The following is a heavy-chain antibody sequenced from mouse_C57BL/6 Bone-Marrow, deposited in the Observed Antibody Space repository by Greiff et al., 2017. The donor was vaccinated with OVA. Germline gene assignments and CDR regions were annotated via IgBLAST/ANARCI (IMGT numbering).Heavy chain of an antibody. CDR1: GFTFSDYG. V-gene: IGHV5-17*01. CDR3: ASTGSYAMDY. J-gene: IGHJ4*01. D-gene: IGHD4-1*02. CDR2: ISSGSSTI. Sequence: EVHLVESGGGLVKPGGSLKLSCAASGFTFSDYGMHWVRQAPEKGLEWVAYISSGSSTIYYADTVKGRFTISRDNAKNTLFLQMTSLRSEDTAMYYCASTGSYAMDYWGQGTSVTVSS.